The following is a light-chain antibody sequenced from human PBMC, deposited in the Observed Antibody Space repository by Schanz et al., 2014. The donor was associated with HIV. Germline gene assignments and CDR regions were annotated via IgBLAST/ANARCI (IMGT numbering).Light chain of an antibody. Sequence: DIQMTQSPSTLSASIGDGVTITCRASQYISSGLAWYQQKPGKAPKLLISKASALGGGVPARFSGRGSGTDFPLTISDLEPDDFALYYCQQYSTYPYTFGQGTKLDIQ. CDR3: QQYSTYPYT. J-gene: IGKJ2*01. CDR1: QYISSG. V-gene: IGKV1-5*03. CDR2: KAS.